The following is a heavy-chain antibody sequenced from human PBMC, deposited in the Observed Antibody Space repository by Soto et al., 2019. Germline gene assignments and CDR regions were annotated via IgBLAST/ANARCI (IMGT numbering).Heavy chain of an antibody. CDR1: GFTFSDYY. Sequence: QVQLVESGGGLVKPGGSLRLSCAASGFTFSDYYMSWIRQAPGKGLEWVSYISSGGSTIYYADSVKGRFTISRDNAKNSQYLQMNSLRAEDTAVYYCARTIVRGVMTLQHYYYMDVWGKGTTVTVSS. V-gene: IGHV3-11*01. CDR3: ARTIVRGVMTLQHYYYMDV. CDR2: ISSGGSTI. D-gene: IGHD3-10*01. J-gene: IGHJ6*03.